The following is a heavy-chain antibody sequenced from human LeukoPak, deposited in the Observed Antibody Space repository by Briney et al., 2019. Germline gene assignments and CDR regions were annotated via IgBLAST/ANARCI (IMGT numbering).Heavy chain of an antibody. CDR2: ITGNGAGT. Sequence: GGSLRLSCAASGFTFSIYAMSWVRQAPGRGLEWVSSITGNGAGTFYTDSVKGRFTIPRDNSKNTLFLRMNSLRAEDTAIYYCAKDRPNYYDSSGHYYRRNGDYWGQGTLVTVSS. CDR3: AKDRPNYYDSSGHYYRRNGDY. CDR1: GFTFSIYA. V-gene: IGHV3-23*01. J-gene: IGHJ4*02. D-gene: IGHD3-22*01.